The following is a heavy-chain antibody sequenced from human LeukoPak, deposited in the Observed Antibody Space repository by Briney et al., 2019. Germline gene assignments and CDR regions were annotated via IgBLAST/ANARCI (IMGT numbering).Heavy chain of an antibody. CDR3: TRRRGGWGEGEFDF. V-gene: IGHV4-4*09. J-gene: IGHJ4*02. Sequence: SETLSLTCTVSGGSISGVYWNWIRQPPRKGLEWVGYVHTSGSTSFNPSLKSRLSFSIDTSKNQVSLRLSSVTATDTAVYYCTRRRGGWGEGEFDFWGQGIPVTVST. D-gene: IGHD3-16*01. CDR1: GGSISGVY. CDR2: VHTSGST.